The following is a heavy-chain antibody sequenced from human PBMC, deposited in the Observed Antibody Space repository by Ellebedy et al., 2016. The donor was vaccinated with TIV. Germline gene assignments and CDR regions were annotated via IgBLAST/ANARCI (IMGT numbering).Heavy chain of an antibody. V-gene: IGHV3-48*02. J-gene: IGHJ4*02. D-gene: IGHD1-26*01. Sequence: SVKGRFTISRDNAKNSLYLQMNSLRDEDTAVYYCPRNSGTYWGEDYWGQGTLVTVSS. CDR3: PRNSGTYWGEDY.